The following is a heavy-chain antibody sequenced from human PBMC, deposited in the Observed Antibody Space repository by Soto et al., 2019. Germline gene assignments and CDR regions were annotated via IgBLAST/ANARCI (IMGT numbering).Heavy chain of an antibody. V-gene: IGHV1-2*04. CDR1: GYTFSGYY. D-gene: IGHD1-26*01. CDR2: INPNSGGT. J-gene: IGHJ6*02. CDR3: ATSIVVSPLYGMDL. Sequence: QVQLVQSGAEVKKPGASVKVSCKASGYTFSGYYIHWVRQARGQGLEWMGWINPNSGGTKYVQKFQGWVTMTRDTSISTAYMELSRLRPDDTAVSFCATSIVVSPLYGMDLWGQGTTVTVSS.